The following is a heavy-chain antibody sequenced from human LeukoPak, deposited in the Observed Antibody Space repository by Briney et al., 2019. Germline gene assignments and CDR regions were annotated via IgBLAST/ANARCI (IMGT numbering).Heavy chain of an antibody. CDR2: ISWDGGST. J-gene: IGHJ4*02. CDR3: ARGPTYYDFWSGPGDY. D-gene: IGHD3-3*01. Sequence: GGSLRLSCAASGFTFDDYAMHWVRQAPGRGLDGVSLISWDGGSTYYADSVKGRFTISRDNSKNSLYLQMNSLRAEDTALYYCARGPTYYDFWSGPGDYWGQGTLVTVSS. CDR1: GFTFDDYA. V-gene: IGHV3-43D*03.